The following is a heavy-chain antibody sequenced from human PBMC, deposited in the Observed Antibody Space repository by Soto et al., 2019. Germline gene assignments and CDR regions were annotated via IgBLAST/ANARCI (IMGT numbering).Heavy chain of an antibody. J-gene: IGHJ6*02. Sequence: PGGSLRLSCAASGFTFSSYWMSWVRQAPGKGLEGVANIKEDGSEKYDVDSVKGRFTISRDNAKNSLYLQVNSLRAEDTAVYYCARARNDGMDVWGQGTTVTVSS. V-gene: IGHV3-7*01. CDR3: ARARNDGMDV. D-gene: IGHD1-1*01. CDR1: GFTFSSYW. CDR2: IKEDGSEK.